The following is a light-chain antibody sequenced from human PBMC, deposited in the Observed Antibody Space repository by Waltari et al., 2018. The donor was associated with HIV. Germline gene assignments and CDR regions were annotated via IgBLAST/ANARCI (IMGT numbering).Light chain of an antibody. J-gene: IGKJ1*01. CDR3: QQSYSTPRT. CDR2: WAS. V-gene: IGKV4-1*01. Sequence: DIVFTQSPDPLALFPGERATISCKSSRKVLFSSNNKNYVAWYQQKAGQPLELLISWASTRESGVPDRFSGSGSGTDFNLTISSLQPEDFATYYGQQSYSTPRTFGQGTKVEIK. CDR1: RKVLFSSNNKNY.